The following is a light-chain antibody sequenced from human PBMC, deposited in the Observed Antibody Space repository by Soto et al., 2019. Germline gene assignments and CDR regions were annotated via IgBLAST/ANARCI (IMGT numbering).Light chain of an antibody. CDR2: GAS. V-gene: IGKV3-20*01. CDR1: QSVSNNY. J-gene: IGKJ1*01. CDR3: QQYGSSGT. Sequence: EIVLTQSPGTLSLSPGERATLSCRASQSVSNNYLAWYQQKPGQAPRLPIYGASNRATGIPDRFSGSGSVTDFTLTISRLEPEDFAVYYCQQYGSSGTFGQGTKVEIK.